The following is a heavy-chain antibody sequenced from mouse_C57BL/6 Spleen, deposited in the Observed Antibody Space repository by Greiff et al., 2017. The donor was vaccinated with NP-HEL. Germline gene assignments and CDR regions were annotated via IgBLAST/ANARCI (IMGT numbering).Heavy chain of an antibody. CDR3: ARAYGYDYFDY. J-gene: IGHJ2*01. D-gene: IGHD2-2*01. CDR1: GFTFSSYA. CDR2: ISDGGSYT. V-gene: IGHV5-4*03. Sequence: EVKVVESGGGLVKPGGSLKLSCAASGFTFSSYAMSWVRQTPEKRLEWVATISDGGSYTYYPDNVKGRFTISRDNAKNNLYLQMSHLKSEDTAMYYCARAYGYDYFDYWGQGTTLTVSS.